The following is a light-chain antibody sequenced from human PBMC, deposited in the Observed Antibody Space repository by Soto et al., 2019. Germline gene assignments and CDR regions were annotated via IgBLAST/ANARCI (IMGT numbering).Light chain of an antibody. V-gene: IGLV1-44*01. CDR1: FSNVGINT. CDR2: SDN. Sequence: QSVLTQPPSASGNPGQRVTISCSGSFSNVGINTVNWYQQLPGTAPKLLIYSDNQRPSGVPDRFSGSKSGTSASLAISGLQSEDAADYYCASWDDSLNGVVFGGGTKLTVL. J-gene: IGLJ2*01. CDR3: ASWDDSLNGVV.